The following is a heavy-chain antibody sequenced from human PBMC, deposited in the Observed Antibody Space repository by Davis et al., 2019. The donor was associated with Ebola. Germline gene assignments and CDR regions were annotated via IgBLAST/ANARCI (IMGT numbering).Heavy chain of an antibody. J-gene: IGHJ6*03. CDR2: IYYSGST. CDR3: ARGGGSYYMDV. CDR1: GFTVSSNY. Sequence: ESLKISCAASGFTVSSNYMSWIRQHPGKGLEWIGYIYYSGSTYYNPSLKSRVTISVDTSKNQFSLKLSSVTAADTAVYYCARGGGSYYMDVWGKGTTVTVSS. D-gene: IGHD3-10*01. V-gene: IGHV4-59*02.